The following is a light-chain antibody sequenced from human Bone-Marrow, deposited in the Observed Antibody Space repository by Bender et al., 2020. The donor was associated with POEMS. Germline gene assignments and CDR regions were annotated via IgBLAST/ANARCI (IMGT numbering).Light chain of an antibody. CDR2: EGS. CDR3: CSYAGSRTYV. CDR1: SSDVGSYNL. Sequence: QSALTQPASVSGSPGQSITISCTGTSSDVGSYNLVSWYQQHPGKAPKLMIYEGSKRPSGVSNRFSGSKDGTTASLTISGLQAEDEADYYCCSYAGSRTYVFGTGTKVTVL. J-gene: IGLJ1*01. V-gene: IGLV2-23*01.